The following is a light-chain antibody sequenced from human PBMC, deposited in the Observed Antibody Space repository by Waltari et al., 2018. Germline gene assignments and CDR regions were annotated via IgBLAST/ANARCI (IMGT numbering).Light chain of an antibody. V-gene: IGKV3-11*01. CDR1: QSVSSY. CDR3: QQRSNWPPSHT. Sequence: EIVLTQSPATLSLSPGERATLSFRASQSVSSYLAWYQQKPGQAPRLLIYDASNRATGIPARFSGSGSGTDFTLTISSLEPEDFAVYYCQQRSNWPPSHTFGGGTKVEIK. J-gene: IGKJ4*01. CDR2: DAS.